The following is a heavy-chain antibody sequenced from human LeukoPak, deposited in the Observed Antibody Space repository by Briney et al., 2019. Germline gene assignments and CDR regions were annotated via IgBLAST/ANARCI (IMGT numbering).Heavy chain of an antibody. Sequence: QPGGSLRLSCAASGFTFNNYWMHWVRQPPGKGLVWVSRINSDGSSTNYADSVKGRFTISRDNAKNTLYLQMNSLRAEDTAVYYCARGGSYSSSSFDYWGQGTLVTVSS. CDR3: ARGGSYSSSSFDY. V-gene: IGHV3-74*01. CDR1: GFTFNNYW. J-gene: IGHJ4*02. CDR2: INSDGSST. D-gene: IGHD6-6*01.